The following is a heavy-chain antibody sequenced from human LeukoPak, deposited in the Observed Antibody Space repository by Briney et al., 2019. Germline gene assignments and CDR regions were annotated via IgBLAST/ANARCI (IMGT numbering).Heavy chain of an antibody. V-gene: IGHV4-34*01. CDR2: INHSGST. CDR1: WVAFRCYY. D-gene: IGHD5-24*01. CDR3: ARVEGGYNYY. J-gene: IGHJ4*02. Sequence: PETRSLTRAVYWVAFRCYYGSWIRQPPGKGLEWIGEINHSGSTNYNPSLKSRVTISVDTSKNQFSLKLSSVTAADTAVYYCARVEGGYNYYWGQGTLVTVSS.